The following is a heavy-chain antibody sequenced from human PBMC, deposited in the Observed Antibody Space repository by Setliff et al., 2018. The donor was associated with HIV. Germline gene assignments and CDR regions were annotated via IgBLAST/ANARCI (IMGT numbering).Heavy chain of an antibody. D-gene: IGHD2-8*01. CDR3: ASRVLGYCTNGVCYRQYYFDY. V-gene: IGHV1-69*05. Sequence: VKVSCKASGGTFSSYAISWVRQAPGQGLEWMGGIIPIFGTANYAQKFQGRVTITTDESTSTAYMELGSLRSEDTAVYYCASRVLGYCTNGVCYRQYYFDYWGQGTLVTVSS. J-gene: IGHJ4*02. CDR1: GGTFSSYA. CDR2: IIPIFGTA.